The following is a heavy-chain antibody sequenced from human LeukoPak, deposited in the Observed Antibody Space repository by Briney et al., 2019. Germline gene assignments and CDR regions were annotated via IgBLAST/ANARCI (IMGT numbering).Heavy chain of an antibody. CDR1: GFTFSQHA. CDR2: IYNDGSSK. J-gene: IGHJ3*01. D-gene: IGHD3-22*01. V-gene: IGHV3-30*18. Sequence: GGALRLSCVASGFTFSQHAMHWVRRSPGKGVEGAGVIYNDGSSKYYANSVKGRFTISRENTKKTLYMQMNRLRHDETAVYYCAKLGIGEHEISGYFYETQSSGVDVWGQGTMVTVSS. CDR3: AKLGIGEHEISGYFYETQSSGVDV.